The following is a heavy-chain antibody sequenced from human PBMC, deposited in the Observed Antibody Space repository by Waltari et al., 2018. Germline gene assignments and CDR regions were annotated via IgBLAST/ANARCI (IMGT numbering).Heavy chain of an antibody. V-gene: IGHV5-51*01. CDR1: GYSFSSYW. CDR3: ARTSSSYYDFWSAYYAADYFDN. D-gene: IGHD3-3*01. Sequence: GYSFSSYWIGWVRQMPGKGLEWMGIIYPGDSDTRYSPSFQGQVTISADTSISTAYLQWSSLKASDTAMYYCARTSSSYYDFWSAYYAADYFDNWGQGTLVTVSS. J-gene: IGHJ4*02. CDR2: IYPGDSDT.